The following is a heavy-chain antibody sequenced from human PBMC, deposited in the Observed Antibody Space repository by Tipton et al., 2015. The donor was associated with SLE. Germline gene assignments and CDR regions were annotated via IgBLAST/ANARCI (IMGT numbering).Heavy chain of an antibody. CDR3: ARDQDPYLAVAGPGYFQH. Sequence: QLVQSGGGLVQLGGSLRLSCAASGFTVSSNYMSWVRQAPGKGLEWVSVIYSGGSTYYADSVKGRFTISRDNSKNTLYLQMNSMRAEDTAVYYCARDQDPYLAVAGPGYFQHWGQGTLVTVSS. CDR1: GFTVSSNY. D-gene: IGHD6-19*01. V-gene: IGHV3-53*04. CDR2: IYSGGST. J-gene: IGHJ1*01.